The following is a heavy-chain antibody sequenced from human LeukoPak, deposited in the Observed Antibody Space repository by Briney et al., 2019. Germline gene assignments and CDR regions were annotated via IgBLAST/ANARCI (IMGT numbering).Heavy chain of an antibody. CDR1: GGSISSGGYS. J-gene: IGHJ6*02. CDR3: AREKISMVRGVRDGLDV. D-gene: IGHD3-10*01. V-gene: IGHV4-30-2*01. CDR2: IYHSGST. Sequence: PSETLSLTCAVSGGSISSGGYSWSWIRQPPGKGLEWIGYIYHSGSTYYNPSLKSRVTISVDTSKNQLSLKLRSVTAADTAVYYCAREKISMVRGVRDGLDVWGQGTTVTVSS.